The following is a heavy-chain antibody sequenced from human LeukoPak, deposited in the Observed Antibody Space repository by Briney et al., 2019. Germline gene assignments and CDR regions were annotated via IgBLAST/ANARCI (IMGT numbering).Heavy chain of an antibody. CDR1: GGTFSSYA. J-gene: IGHJ5*02. CDR2: IIPIFGTA. CDR3: ARVGFRRYCSSTSCYTWFDP. V-gene: IGHV1-69*05. D-gene: IGHD2-2*02. Sequence: SVKVSCKASGGTFSSYAISWVRQASGQGLEWMGGIIPIFGTANYAQKFQGRVTITTDESTSTAYMELSSLRSEDTAVYYCARVGFRRYCSSTSCYTWFDPWGQGTLVTVSS.